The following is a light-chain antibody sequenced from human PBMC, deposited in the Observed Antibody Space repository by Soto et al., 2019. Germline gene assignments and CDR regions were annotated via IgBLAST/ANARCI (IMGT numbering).Light chain of an antibody. CDR2: GNS. J-gene: IGLJ2*01. CDR3: QSYDSSLSGLV. CDR1: SSNIGAGYD. Sequence: QSVLTQPPSVSGAPGQRVTISCTWSSSNIGAGYDVHWYQQLPGTAPKLLIYGNSNRPSGVPDRFSGSKSGTSASLAITGLQAEDEADYYCQSYDSSLSGLVFGGGTQLTVL. V-gene: IGLV1-40*01.